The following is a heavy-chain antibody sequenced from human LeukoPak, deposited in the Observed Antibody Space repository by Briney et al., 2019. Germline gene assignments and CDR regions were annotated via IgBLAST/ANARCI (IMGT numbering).Heavy chain of an antibody. CDR3: GRTQVATTHYFDY. Sequence: GGSLRLSCAASGFTFSSYWMHWVRQAPGKGLVWVSRINSDGSSTSYADSVKGRFTISRDNSKNTLYLQMNSLRAEDTAVYYCGRTQVATTHYFDYWGQGTLVTVSS. D-gene: IGHD5-12*01. CDR2: INSDGSST. V-gene: IGHV3-74*01. J-gene: IGHJ4*02. CDR1: GFTFSSYW.